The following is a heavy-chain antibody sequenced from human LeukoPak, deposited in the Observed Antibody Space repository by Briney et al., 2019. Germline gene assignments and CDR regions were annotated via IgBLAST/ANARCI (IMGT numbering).Heavy chain of an antibody. CDR1: GYTFTDYY. CDR2: MNPNSGGT. CDR3: ARVGRYYGSGTFFDY. D-gene: IGHD3-10*01. J-gene: IGHJ4*02. Sequence: ASVKVSCKASGYTFTDYYMHWERQADGQGLEWMGWMNPNSGGTTYAQKFQGTVTMTRDTSISTAYMELSRLTSDDTAVYYCARVGRYYGSGTFFDYWGQGTLVTVSS. V-gene: IGHV1-2*02.